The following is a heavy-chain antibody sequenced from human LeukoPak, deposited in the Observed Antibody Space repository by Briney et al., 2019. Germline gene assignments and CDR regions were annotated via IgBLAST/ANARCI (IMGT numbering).Heavy chain of an antibody. CDR3: ARARRDCSGGTCFSYYFDN. D-gene: IGHD2-15*01. J-gene: IGHJ4*02. CDR1: GFTFSNYA. V-gene: IGHV3-64*01. CDR2: ISSIEGRI. Sequence: GGSLRLSCAASGFTFSNYAIHWVRQAPGKGLECVSAISSIEGRIYYANSVKGRFTISRDNSKNMVFLQMGSLRAEDMAVYYCARARRDCSGGTCFSYYFDNWGQGTLVTVSP.